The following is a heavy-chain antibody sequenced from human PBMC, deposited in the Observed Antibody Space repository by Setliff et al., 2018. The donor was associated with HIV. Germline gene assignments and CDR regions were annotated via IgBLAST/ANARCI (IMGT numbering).Heavy chain of an antibody. J-gene: IGHJ6*03. Sequence: SVKVSCKASGDTFSSYAISWVRQAPGQGLEWMGGIIPILGMAKYTQKFQGRVTITADKSTSTAYMELSSLKSEDTAVCYCASAYDYYMDVWGKGTTVTVSS. CDR3: ASAYDYYMDV. CDR1: GDTFSSYA. V-gene: IGHV1-69*10. CDR2: IIPILGMA.